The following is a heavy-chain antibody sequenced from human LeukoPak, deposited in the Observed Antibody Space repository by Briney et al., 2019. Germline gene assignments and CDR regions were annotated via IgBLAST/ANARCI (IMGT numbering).Heavy chain of an antibody. V-gene: IGHV3-30*04. CDR1: GFTFSSYA. Sequence: PGRSLRLSCAASGFTFSSYAMHWVRQAPGKGLEWVAVISYDGSNKYYADSVKGRFTISRDNSKNTLYLQMNSLRAEDTAVYYCARDHGGRDALYYFDYWGQGTLVTVSS. CDR3: ARDHGGRDALYYFDY. D-gene: IGHD3-16*01. J-gene: IGHJ4*02. CDR2: ISYDGSNK.